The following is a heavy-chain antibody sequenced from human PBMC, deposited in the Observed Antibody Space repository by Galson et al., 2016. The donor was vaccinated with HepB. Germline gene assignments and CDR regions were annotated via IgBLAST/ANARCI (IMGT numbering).Heavy chain of an antibody. V-gene: IGHV4-59*01. CDR1: GASISGYY. D-gene: IGHD6-19*01. J-gene: IGHJ6*02. Sequence: SETLSLTCTVSGASISGYYLSWIRQPPGKGLEWIGYIYYSGRTNYNPSLKSRVTISVDTSKNQFSLKLSSVTAADTAVYYCARDDSGGWYGFHYGMDVWGQGPRVTVAS. CDR2: IYYSGRT. CDR3: ARDDSGGWYGFHYGMDV.